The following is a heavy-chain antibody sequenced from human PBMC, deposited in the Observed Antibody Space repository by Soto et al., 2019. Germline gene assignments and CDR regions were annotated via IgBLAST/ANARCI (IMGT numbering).Heavy chain of an antibody. CDR2: ISLSGYVT. D-gene: IGHD1-1*01. Sequence: PGGSLRLSCVGSGFIFGDYAMGWIRQAPGKGLEWISYISLSGYVTFVADSVKGRFTFSRDNRKNTLYVQMNSLTAGDTAVYYCVRWWNGFDYWGRGTLVTVSS. CDR3: VRWWNGFDY. CDR1: GFIFGDYA. J-gene: IGHJ4*02. V-gene: IGHV3-11*01.